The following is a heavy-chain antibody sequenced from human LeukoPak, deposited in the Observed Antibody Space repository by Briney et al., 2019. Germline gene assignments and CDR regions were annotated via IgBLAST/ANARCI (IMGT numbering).Heavy chain of an antibody. V-gene: IGHV4-34*01. CDR2: INHSGST. D-gene: IGHD3-3*01. Sequence: PSETLSLTXAVYGGSFSGYYWSWIRQPPGKGLEWIGEINHSGSTNYNPSLKSRVTISVDTSKNQFSLKLSSVTAADTAVYYCARVYDFWSGYLENWFDPWGQGTLVTVSS. CDR3: ARVYDFWSGYLENWFDP. J-gene: IGHJ5*02. CDR1: GGSFSGYY.